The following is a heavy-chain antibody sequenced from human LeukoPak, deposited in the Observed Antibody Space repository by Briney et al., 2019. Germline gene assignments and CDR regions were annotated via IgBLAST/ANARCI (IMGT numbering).Heavy chain of an antibody. CDR2: IYYSGST. CDR1: GGSISSSSYY. Sequence: TSETLSLTCTVSGGSISSSSYYWGWIRQPPGKGLEWIGSIYYSGSTYYNPSLKSRVTISVDTSKNQFSLKLSSVTAADTAVYYCARDDYTAVPAAMSYYYYYYMDVWGKGTTVTVSS. D-gene: IGHD2-2*01. J-gene: IGHJ6*03. CDR3: ARDDYTAVPAAMSYYYYYYMDV. V-gene: IGHV4-39*07.